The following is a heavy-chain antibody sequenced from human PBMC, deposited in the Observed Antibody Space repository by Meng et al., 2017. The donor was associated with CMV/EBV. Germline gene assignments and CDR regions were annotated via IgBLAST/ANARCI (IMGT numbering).Heavy chain of an antibody. CDR2: IYSGGSST. D-gene: IGHD2-2*02. CDR3: ARGRYCSSTSCYTYYYYGMDV. CDR1: GFTFSSYA. J-gene: IGHJ6*02. Sequence: GGSLRLSCAASGFTFSSYAMSWVRQAPGKGLEWVSVIYSGGSSTYYADSVKGRFTISRDNSKNTLYLQMGSLRAEDMAVYYCARGRYCSSTSCYTYYYYGMDVWGQGTTVTVSS. V-gene: IGHV3-23*03.